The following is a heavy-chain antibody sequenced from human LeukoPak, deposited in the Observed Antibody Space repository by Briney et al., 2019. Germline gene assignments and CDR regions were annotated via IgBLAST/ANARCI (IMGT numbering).Heavy chain of an antibody. Sequence: SETLSLTCTVSGGSISSSSYYWGWIRQPPGKGLERFGSIYYSGSTYYNPSLKSRVTISVDTSKNQFSLKLSSVTAADTAVYYCARTTEGYCRSTSCYGFYYSYYMDVWGKGTTVTISS. J-gene: IGHJ6*03. D-gene: IGHD2-2*01. CDR2: IYYSGST. CDR3: ARTTEGYCRSTSCYGFYYSYYMDV. V-gene: IGHV4-39*07. CDR1: GGSISSSSYY.